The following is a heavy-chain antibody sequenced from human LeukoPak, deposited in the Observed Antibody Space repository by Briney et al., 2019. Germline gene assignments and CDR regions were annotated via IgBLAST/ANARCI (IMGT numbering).Heavy chain of an antibody. V-gene: IGHV3-15*01. Sequence: PGGSLRLSCAASGFTFSNAWMSWVRQAPGKGLEWVGRIKSKTDGGTTDYAAPVKGRFTISRDDSKNTLYQQMNSLRAEDTAVYYCANYRSRFGESNPQYFDYWGQGTLVTVSS. CDR3: ANYRSRFGESNPQYFDY. D-gene: IGHD3-10*01. CDR2: IKSKTDGGTT. J-gene: IGHJ4*02. CDR1: GFTFSNAW.